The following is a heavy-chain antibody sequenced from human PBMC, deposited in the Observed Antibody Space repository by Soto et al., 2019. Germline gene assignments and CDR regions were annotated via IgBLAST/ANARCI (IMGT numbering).Heavy chain of an antibody. CDR1: GFTFSSYG. CDR3: ARGNSIARLNYFDY. D-gene: IGHD3-10*01. V-gene: IGHV3-30*03. J-gene: IGHJ4*02. Sequence: QVQLVESGGGVVQPGRSLRLSCAASGFTFSSYGMHWVRQAPGKGLEWVAVISYDGSNKYYADSVKGRFTISRDNSKNTLYLQMNSLRAEDTAVYYCARGNSIARLNYFDYWGQGTLVTVSS. CDR2: ISYDGSNK.